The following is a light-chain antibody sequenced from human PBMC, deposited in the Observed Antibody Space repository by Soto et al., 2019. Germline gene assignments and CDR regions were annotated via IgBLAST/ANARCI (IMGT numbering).Light chain of an antibody. CDR1: SSDVGGYNY. CDR2: QVS. V-gene: IGLV2-14*01. J-gene: IGLJ3*02. CDR3: SSYTSNTNMV. Sequence: QSALTQPASVSGSPGQSITISCTGTSSDVGGYNYVCWYQQYPGKAPELIIYQVSHRPSGVSNRFSGSKSGNTASLTISGLQAEDEADYYCSSYTSNTNMVFGGGTKVTAL.